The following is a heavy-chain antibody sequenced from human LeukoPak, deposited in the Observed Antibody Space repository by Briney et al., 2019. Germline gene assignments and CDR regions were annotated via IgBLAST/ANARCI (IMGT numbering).Heavy chain of an antibody. CDR1: GFTVSSNY. CDR3: AREVGGGASGQ. V-gene: IGHV3-66*01. D-gene: IGHD3-16*01. Sequence: GGSLRLSCAASGFTVSSNYMSWVRQVAGKGLECVSVIYSDGTISYADSVKGRFTISRDNSENTLYLQMNSLRVEDTAVYYCAREVGGGASGQWGQGTLVTVSS. CDR2: IYSDGTI. J-gene: IGHJ4*02.